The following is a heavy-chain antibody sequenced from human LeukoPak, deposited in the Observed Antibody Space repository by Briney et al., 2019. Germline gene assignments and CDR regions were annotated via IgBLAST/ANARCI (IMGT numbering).Heavy chain of an antibody. CDR3: ARAATLRNVQGVIPNYYYYGMDV. J-gene: IGHJ6*02. Sequence: PGGSLRLSCAASGFTFSSYGMHWVRQAPGKGLEWVSVIYSGGSTYYADSVKGRFTISRDNSKNTLYLQMNSLRAEDTAVYYCARAATLRNVQGVIPNYYYYGMDVWGQGTTVTVSS. V-gene: IGHV3-53*01. CDR2: IYSGGST. CDR1: GFTFSSYG. D-gene: IGHD3-10*01.